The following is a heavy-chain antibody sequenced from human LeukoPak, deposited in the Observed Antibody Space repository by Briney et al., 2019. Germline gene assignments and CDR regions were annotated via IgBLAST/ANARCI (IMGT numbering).Heavy chain of an antibody. CDR2: IYSGGST. CDR1: GFTFSSYG. CDR3: ARERDEDAFDI. J-gene: IGHJ3*02. Sequence: GGSLRLSCAASGFTFSSYGMHWVRQAPGKGLEWVSVIYSGGSTYYADSVKGRFTISRDNSKNTLYLQMNSLRAEDTAVYYCARERDEDAFDIWGQGTMVTVSS. D-gene: IGHD2-21*02. V-gene: IGHV3-53*01.